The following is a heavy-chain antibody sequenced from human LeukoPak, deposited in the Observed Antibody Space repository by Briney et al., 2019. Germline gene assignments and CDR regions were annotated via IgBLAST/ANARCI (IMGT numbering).Heavy chain of an antibody. Sequence: ASVKVSCKASGYTFTSYYMHWVRQAPGQGLEWMGIINLSGGSTSYAQKFQGRVTMTRDTSTRTVYMELSSLRSEDTAVYYCARDVVPAAKNDYYYYYMDVWGKETTVTVSS. CDR1: GYTFTSYY. CDR3: ARDVVPAAKNDYYYYYMDV. J-gene: IGHJ6*03. V-gene: IGHV1-46*01. CDR2: INLSGGST. D-gene: IGHD2-2*01.